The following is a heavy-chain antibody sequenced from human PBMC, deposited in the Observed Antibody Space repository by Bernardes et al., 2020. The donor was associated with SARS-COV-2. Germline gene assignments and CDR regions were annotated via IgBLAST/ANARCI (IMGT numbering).Heavy chain of an antibody. V-gene: IGHV4-59*08. J-gene: IGHJ6*02. CDR3: ARHAKNCTKGVCQTYYYYAMDV. D-gene: IGHD2-8*01. CDR2: IYHSGST. CDR1: GGSSKYYY. Sequence: ETLSLTCTVSGGSSKYYYWSWIRQPPGKGLEWIGYIYHSGSTNYNPFLKSRVTMSIDTSKNQFSLKLSSVTAADTAVYYCARHAKNCTKGVCQTYYYYAMDVWGQGTTVTVSS.